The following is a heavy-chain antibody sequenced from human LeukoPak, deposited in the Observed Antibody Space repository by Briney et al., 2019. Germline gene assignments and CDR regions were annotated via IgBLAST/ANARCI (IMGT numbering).Heavy chain of an antibody. CDR1: GYTFTSYG. Sequence: GASVKVSFKASGYTFTSYGISWVRQAPGQGLEWMGWISAYNGNTNYAQKLQGRVTMTTDTSTSTAYMELRSLRSDDTAVYYCARDNTGLGYYYYMDVWGKGTTVTVSS. J-gene: IGHJ6*03. CDR2: ISAYNGNT. CDR3: ARDNTGLGYYYYMDV. V-gene: IGHV1-18*01.